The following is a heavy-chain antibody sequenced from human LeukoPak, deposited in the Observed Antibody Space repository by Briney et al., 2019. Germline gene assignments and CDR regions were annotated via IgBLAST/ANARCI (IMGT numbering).Heavy chain of an antibody. J-gene: IGHJ6*02. CDR2: ISSSSSYI. CDR1: GFTFSIYS. D-gene: IGHD3-10*01. V-gene: IGHV3-21*01. CDR3: ARDRRYYGSGSYGVYWYYGMDV. Sequence: PGGSLRLSCAPSGFTFSIYSVNWVRQAPGRGGEWVASISSSSSYIYYADSVKGRFTISRDNAKNSLYLQMNSLRAEDTAVYYCARDRRYYGSGSYGVYWYYGMDVWGQGTTVTVSS.